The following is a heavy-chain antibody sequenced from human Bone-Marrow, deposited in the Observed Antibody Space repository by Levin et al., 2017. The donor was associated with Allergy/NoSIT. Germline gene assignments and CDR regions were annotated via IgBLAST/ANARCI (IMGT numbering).Heavy chain of an antibody. CDR3: AKSLDSSALWCTDV. CDR2: IRNSDGST. J-gene: IGHJ6*02. CDR1: GFTFSTYG. D-gene: IGHD6-19*01. Sequence: QAGGSLRLSCAASGFTFSTYGMSWVRQAPGKGLDWVSSIRNSDGSTYYADSVKGRFTISRDNSRNTLYLEMKSLRAEDTAIYYCAKSLDSSALWCTDVWGQGTTVTVSS. V-gene: IGHV3-23*01.